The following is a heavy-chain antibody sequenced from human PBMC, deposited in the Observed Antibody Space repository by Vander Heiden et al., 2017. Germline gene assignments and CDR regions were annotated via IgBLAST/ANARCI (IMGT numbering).Heavy chain of an antibody. CDR1: RFTFSGYA. CDR2: ISGSGIST. Sequence: EVQLLESGGGLVQPGGSLRLSRAASRFTFSGYAMCWVRQAPGKGLEWVSAISGSGISTYSASSVKGRFTISRDNSNNTLYLQMNSLRADDTAVYYCAKDPGYSYASTWFDPWGQETLVTVSS. CDR3: AKDPGYSYASTWFDP. J-gene: IGHJ5*02. D-gene: IGHD5-18*01. V-gene: IGHV3-23*01.